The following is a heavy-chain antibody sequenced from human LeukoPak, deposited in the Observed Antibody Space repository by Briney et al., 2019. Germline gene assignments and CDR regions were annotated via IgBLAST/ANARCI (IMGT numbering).Heavy chain of an antibody. Sequence: GGSLRLSCAASGFTVRSNYMSGVRDAPGKGLEWVSIIYSDGNTYYADSVKSRFTISRDNSKNTLYLQMNSLRAEDTAVYYCARSPQDSSGYYSSYFDYWGQGTLVTVSS. CDR1: GFTVRSNY. CDR2: IYSDGNT. D-gene: IGHD3-22*01. V-gene: IGHV3-53*01. CDR3: ARSPQDSSGYYSSYFDY. J-gene: IGHJ4*02.